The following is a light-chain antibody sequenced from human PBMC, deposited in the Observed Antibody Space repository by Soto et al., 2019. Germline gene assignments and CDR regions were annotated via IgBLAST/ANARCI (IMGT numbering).Light chain of an antibody. CDR3: QQYGHSPRT. Sequence: EIVLTQSPGTLSLSPGERATLSCRASQSVASSYLAWYQQKPGQAPRLLVSGASRRATGIPDRFSGSGSGTDFTLTITRLEPEDFAVYYLQQYGHSPRTFGQGTKVEIK. CDR1: QSVASSY. CDR2: GAS. J-gene: IGKJ1*01. V-gene: IGKV3-20*01.